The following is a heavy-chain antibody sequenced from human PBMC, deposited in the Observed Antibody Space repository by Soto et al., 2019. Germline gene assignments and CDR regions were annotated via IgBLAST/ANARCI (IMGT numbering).Heavy chain of an antibody. CDR3: ARGAHYYDSSGYYSGNWFDP. V-gene: IGHV1-69*13. CDR2: IIPIFGTA. Sequence: ASVKVSCKASGGTFSSYAISWVRQAPGQGLEWMGGIIPIFGTANYAQKFQGRVTITADESTSTAYMELSSLRSEDTAVYYCARGAHYYDSSGYYSGNWFDPWGQGTLVTSPQ. J-gene: IGHJ5*02. CDR1: GGTFSSYA. D-gene: IGHD3-22*01.